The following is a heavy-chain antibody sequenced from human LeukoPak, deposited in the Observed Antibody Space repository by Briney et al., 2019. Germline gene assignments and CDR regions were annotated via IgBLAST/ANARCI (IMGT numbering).Heavy chain of an antibody. CDR2: INTNTGNP. CDR3: AKEGQNSSSWYLGY. V-gene: IGHV7-4-1*02. D-gene: IGHD6-13*01. CDR1: GYTFTTYA. J-gene: IGHJ4*02. Sequence: GASVKVSCKASGYTFTTYAMNWVRQAPGQGLEWMGWINTNTGNPTYAQGFTGRFVFSLDTSVSTAYLQISSLKAEDTAVYYCAKEGQNSSSWYLGYWGQGTLVTVSS.